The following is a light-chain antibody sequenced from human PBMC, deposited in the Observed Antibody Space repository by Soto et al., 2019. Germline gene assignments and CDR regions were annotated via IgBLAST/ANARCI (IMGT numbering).Light chain of an antibody. Sequence: IQVTPAPSSLSASVGDRVTITCPARQTISTYLNWYQQNPGKAPKLLIYAASSLQSGVPSRFSGSGSGTDFTLTISSLQPEDFATYYCQQSSDIPYTFGQGTKLEIK. CDR1: QTISTY. V-gene: IGKV1-39*01. CDR2: AAS. J-gene: IGKJ2*01. CDR3: QQSSDIPYT.